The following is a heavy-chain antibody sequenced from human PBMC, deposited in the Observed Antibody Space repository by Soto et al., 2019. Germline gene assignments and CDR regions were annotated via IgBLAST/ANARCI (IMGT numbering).Heavy chain of an antibody. CDR2: ISGSGGST. J-gene: IGHJ4*02. CDR1: GFTFSSYA. D-gene: IGHD3-9*01. V-gene: IGHV3-23*01. CDR3: AKTMDYDILTGYNYDY. Sequence: GGSLRLSCAASGFTFSSYAMSWVRQAPGKGLEWVSAISGSGGSTYYADSVKGRFTISRDNSKNTLYLQMNSLRAEDTAVYYCAKTMDYDILTGYNYDYWGQGTLVTISS.